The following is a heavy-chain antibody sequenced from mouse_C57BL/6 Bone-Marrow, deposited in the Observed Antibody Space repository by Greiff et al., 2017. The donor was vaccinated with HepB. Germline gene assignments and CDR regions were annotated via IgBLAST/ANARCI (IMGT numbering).Heavy chain of an antibody. CDR2: LDPSGSYT. D-gene: IGHD2-3*01. Sequence: QVQLQQPGAELVMPGASVKLSCKASGYTFTSYWMHWVKQRPGQGLEWIGELDPSGSYTNYNQKFTGKSTLTVDKSSSTAYMQLSSLTSADSAVYYCPRSWLLRFLFAYWCQGTLVTVSA. CDR3: PRSWLLRFLFAY. CDR1: GYTFTSYW. V-gene: IGHV1-69*01. J-gene: IGHJ3*01.